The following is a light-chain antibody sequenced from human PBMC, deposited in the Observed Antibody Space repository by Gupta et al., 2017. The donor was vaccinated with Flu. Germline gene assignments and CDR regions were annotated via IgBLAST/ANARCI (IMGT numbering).Light chain of an antibody. CDR3: QQYYSSPLT. CDR1: QSVLYSSNNMNY. Sequence: GERATINCKSSQSVLYSSNNMNYFAWYQQKPGQPPKLLINWASTRESGVPDRFSGSGSGTDFTLTISSLQAEDVAVYYCQQYYSSPLTFGGGTKVEIK. J-gene: IGKJ4*01. V-gene: IGKV4-1*01. CDR2: WAS.